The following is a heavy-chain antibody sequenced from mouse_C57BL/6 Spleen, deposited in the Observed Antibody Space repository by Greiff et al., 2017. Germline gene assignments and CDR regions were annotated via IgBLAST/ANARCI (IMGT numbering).Heavy chain of an antibody. CDR3: ARGLITTVVAEYYYAMDY. J-gene: IGHJ4*01. Sequence: VKLMESGPGLVQPSQSLSITCTVSGFSLTSYGVHWVRQSPGKGLEWLGVIWSGGSTDYNAAFISRLSISKDNSKSQVFFKMNSLQAYDTAIYYCARGLITTVVAEYYYAMDYWGQGTSVTVSS. CDR1: GFSLTSYG. V-gene: IGHV2-2*01. CDR2: IWSGGST. D-gene: IGHD1-1*01.